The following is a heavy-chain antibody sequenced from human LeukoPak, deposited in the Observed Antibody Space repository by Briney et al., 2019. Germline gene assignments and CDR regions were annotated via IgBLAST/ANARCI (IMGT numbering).Heavy chain of an antibody. J-gene: IGHJ4*02. Sequence: PGGSLRLFCAASGFTFSSYSMNWVRQAPGKGLEWVSYISSSSSTIYYADSVKGRFTISRDNAKNSLYLQMNSLRAEDTAVYYCARDTPTGPYYWGQGTLVTVSS. D-gene: IGHD4-17*01. CDR1: GFTFSSYS. CDR2: ISSSSSTI. CDR3: ARDTPTGPYY. V-gene: IGHV3-48*04.